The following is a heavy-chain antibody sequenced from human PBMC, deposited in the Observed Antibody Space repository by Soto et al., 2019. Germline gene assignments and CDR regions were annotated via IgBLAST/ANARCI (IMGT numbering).Heavy chain of an antibody. Sequence: QVQLQESGPGLLKPSQTLSLTCGVSSGSIRSDLYYWNWIRQHPGKGLEWIGYIYYSGTTYYNPSLKSRLTLSIDRSKHQFSLRLSSVTAADTAVYYCARGTSVTGAFDVWGQGTTVTVSS. J-gene: IGHJ3*01. CDR2: IYYSGTT. D-gene: IGHD2-21*02. CDR3: ARGTSVTGAFDV. CDR1: SGSIRSDLYY. V-gene: IGHV4-31*11.